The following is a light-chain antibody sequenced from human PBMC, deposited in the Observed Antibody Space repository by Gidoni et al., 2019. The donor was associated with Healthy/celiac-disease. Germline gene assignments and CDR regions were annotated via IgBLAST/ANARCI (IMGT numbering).Light chain of an antibody. J-gene: IGLJ1*01. CDR3: AAWDDSLNAHYV. V-gene: IGLV1-44*01. CDR1: SSNIGSNT. CDR2: SNN. Sequence: QSVLTQPPSASGTPGQRVTISCSGSSSNIGSNTVNWYQQLPGTAPKLLISSNNQRPSGVPDRFSGSRSGTSASLAISGLQSEDEADYYCAAWDDSLNAHYVFGTGTKVTVL.